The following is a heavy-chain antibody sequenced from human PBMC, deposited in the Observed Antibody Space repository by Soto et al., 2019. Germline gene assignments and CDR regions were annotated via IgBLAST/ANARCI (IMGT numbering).Heavy chain of an antibody. CDR1: GYTFNTYY. V-gene: IGHV1-46*02. J-gene: IGHJ4*02. D-gene: IGHD2-21*02. CDR2: IHPSGGGT. Sequence: QVQLVQSGAEVKKPGASVKISCKPSGYTFNTYYLHWVRQARGQALEWMGVIHPSGGGTTYAQKFLGRVTVTRDTSTSTVFMELSSLRSDDTAVYYCARGGHIAAVTASFDYWGQGTLVTVSS. CDR3: ARGGHIAAVTASFDY.